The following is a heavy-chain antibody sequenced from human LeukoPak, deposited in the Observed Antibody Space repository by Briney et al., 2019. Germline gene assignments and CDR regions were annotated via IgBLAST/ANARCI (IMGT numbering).Heavy chain of an antibody. Sequence: SETLSLTCTVSGGSISSYYWSWIRQPPGKGLEWIGYIYYSGSTNYNPSLKSRVTISVDTSKNQFSLKLSSVTAADTAVYYCARGGGTDFSFDPWGQGTLVTVSS. CDR3: ARGGGTDFSFDP. J-gene: IGHJ5*02. V-gene: IGHV4-59*08. CDR1: GGSISSYY. D-gene: IGHD1-1*01. CDR2: IYYSGST.